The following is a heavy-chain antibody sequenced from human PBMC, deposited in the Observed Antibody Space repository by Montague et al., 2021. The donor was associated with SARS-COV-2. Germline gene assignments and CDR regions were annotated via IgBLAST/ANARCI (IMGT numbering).Heavy chain of an antibody. V-gene: IGHV4-31*03. CDR3: ARTYYDILTGYYNFDY. J-gene: IGHJ4*02. Sequence: TLSLTCTVSGGSISSSGYYWSWIRQHPGKGLEWIGYIYYSGSTYYNPSLKGRVTISVDTSKNQFSLKLSSVTAADTAVYYCARTYYDILTGYYNFDYWGQGTLVTVSS. D-gene: IGHD3-9*01. CDR1: GGSISSSGYY. CDR2: IYYSGST.